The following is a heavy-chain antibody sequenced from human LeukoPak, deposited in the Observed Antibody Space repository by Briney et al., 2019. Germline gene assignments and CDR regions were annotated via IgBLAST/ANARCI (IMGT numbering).Heavy chain of an antibody. J-gene: IGHJ4*02. V-gene: IGHV4-59*08. D-gene: IGHD6-13*01. CDR1: GGSISSYY. Sequence: PSETLSLTSTVSGGSISSYYWSWIRQPPGKGLEWIGYIYYRGSTNYNPSLKSRVTISVDTSKNQFSLKLSSVTAADTAVYYCARHGGPSSSWFFPIDYWGQGTLVTVSS. CDR2: IYYRGST. CDR3: ARHGGPSSSWFFPIDY.